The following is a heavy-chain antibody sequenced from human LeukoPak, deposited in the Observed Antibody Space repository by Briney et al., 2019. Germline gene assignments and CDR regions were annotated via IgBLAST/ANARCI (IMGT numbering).Heavy chain of an antibody. Sequence: GGSLRLSCVVSGFTFSSYGMHWVRQAPGRGLEWVAVISYDGSNKYYADSVEGRFTISRDNSKNTLYVQMNSLRGEDTAVYYCAKDVRGYSSSWTYFDYWGQGTLVTVSS. CDR2: ISYDGSNK. CDR3: AKDVRGYSSSWTYFDY. D-gene: IGHD6-13*01. J-gene: IGHJ4*02. CDR1: GFTFSSYG. V-gene: IGHV3-30*18.